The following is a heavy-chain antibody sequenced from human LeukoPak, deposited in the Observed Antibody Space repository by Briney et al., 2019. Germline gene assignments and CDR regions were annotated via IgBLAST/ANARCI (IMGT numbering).Heavy chain of an antibody. CDR3: ARDDTPYYYYYYMDV. Sequence: GASVKVSCKASGGTFISYAISWVRQAPGQGLEWMGGIIPIFGTANYAQKFQGRVTITADESTSTACMELSSLRSEDTAVYYCARDDTPYYYYYYMDVWGKGTTVTVSS. CDR2: IIPIFGTA. V-gene: IGHV1-69*13. CDR1: GGTFISYA. D-gene: IGHD2-15*01. J-gene: IGHJ6*03.